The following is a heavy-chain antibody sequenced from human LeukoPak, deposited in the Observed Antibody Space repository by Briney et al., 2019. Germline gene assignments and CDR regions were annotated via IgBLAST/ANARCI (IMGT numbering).Heavy chain of an antibody. J-gene: IGHJ4*02. CDR3: AKDDAAGNDY. CDR2: ISGSGGRT. Sequence: GGSLRLSCAASGFTFSSYAMSWVRQAPGKGLEWVSAISGSGGRTYYADSVKVRITISRDNSKNTLYLQMNSLRAEDTAVYYCAKDDAAGNDYWGQGTLVTVSS. V-gene: IGHV3-23*01. D-gene: IGHD6-13*01. CDR1: GFTFSSYA.